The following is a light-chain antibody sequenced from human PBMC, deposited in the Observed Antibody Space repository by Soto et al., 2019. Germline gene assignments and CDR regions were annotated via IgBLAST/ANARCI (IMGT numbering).Light chain of an antibody. V-gene: IGKV3-15*01. CDR2: DTS. Sequence: ETVMTQSPGTLSLSLGERSTLSFMSSQSVSIHLAWYQQKPGQAPRLLIYDTSTRATDIPARFSGSGSGTEFTLTISSLQSEDFAVYYCQQYSNWPPITFGQGTRLEIK. CDR3: QQYSNWPPIT. J-gene: IGKJ5*01. CDR1: QSVSIH.